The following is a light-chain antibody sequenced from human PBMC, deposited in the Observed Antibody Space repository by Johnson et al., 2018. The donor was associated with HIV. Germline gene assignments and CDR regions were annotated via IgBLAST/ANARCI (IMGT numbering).Light chain of an antibody. CDR3: GTWDNSLSTGGV. J-gene: IGLJ1*01. CDR2: ENN. Sequence: QSVLTQPPSVSAAPGQKVTISCSGSSSDMGNYAVSWYQQLPGTAPKLLIYENNKQPSGIPDRFSGSKSGPSATLGIARLQTGDEADYYCGTWDNSLSTGGVLGTGTKVTVL. V-gene: IGLV1-51*02. CDR1: SSDMGNYA.